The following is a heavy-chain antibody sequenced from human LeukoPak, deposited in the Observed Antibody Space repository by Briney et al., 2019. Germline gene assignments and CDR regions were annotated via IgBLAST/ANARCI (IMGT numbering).Heavy chain of an antibody. CDR2: ISSSSSYI. D-gene: IGHD5-12*01. CDR1: GFNFSRYN. J-gene: IGHJ6*03. CDR3: ARERAYIMATITNYMDV. Sequence: GGPLRLSCAASGFNFSRYNMNRVRQSPGKGLEWVSRISSSSSYIYYADSVKGRFTISRDNAKNSLYLQMNSLRAEDTAVYYCARERAYIMATITNYMDVWGKGTTVTVSS. V-gene: IGHV3-21*01.